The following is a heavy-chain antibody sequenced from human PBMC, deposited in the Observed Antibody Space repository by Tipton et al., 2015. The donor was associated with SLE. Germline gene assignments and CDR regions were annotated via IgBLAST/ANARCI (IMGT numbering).Heavy chain of an antibody. D-gene: IGHD6-19*01. CDR3: ARGEWLGRDY. CDR2: MNPNSGNT. V-gene: IGHV1-8*01. CDR1: GYTFTSYD. J-gene: IGHJ4*02. Sequence: QSGPEVKKPGASVKVSCKASGYTFTSYDINWVRQATGQGLEWMGWMNPNSGNTGYAQKFQGRVTMTRNTSLSTAYMELSSQRSEAPAVYYCARGEWLGRDYWGQGTLVTVSS.